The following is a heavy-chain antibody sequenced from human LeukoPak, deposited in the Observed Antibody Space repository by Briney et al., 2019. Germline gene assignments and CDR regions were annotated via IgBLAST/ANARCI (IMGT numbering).Heavy chain of an antibody. CDR2: ISSSSYI. V-gene: IGHV3-21*04. Sequence: GGSLRLSCAASGVTFSSYSMNWVRQAPGKGLEWVSSISSSSYIYYADSVKGRFTISRDKAKNSLYLQMNSLRAEDTAVYYCARVGSSSWFDYNWFDPWGQGTLVTVSS. J-gene: IGHJ5*02. D-gene: IGHD6-13*01. CDR3: ARVGSSSWFDYNWFDP. CDR1: GVTFSSYS.